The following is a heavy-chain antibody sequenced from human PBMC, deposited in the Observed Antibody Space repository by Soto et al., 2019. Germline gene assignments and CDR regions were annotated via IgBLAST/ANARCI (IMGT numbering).Heavy chain of an antibody. CDR2: IYYSGST. D-gene: IGHD2-2*01. V-gene: IGHV4-59*12. CDR1: GGSTSSYY. CDR3: ARERLVVPAAMNWFDP. Sequence: SETLSLTCTVSGGSTSSYYGSWIRTTPGKGLEWIGYIYYSGSTCYNPTLKSRVTISVDTSKNQCSLKLSSVTAADTAVYYCARERLVVPAAMNWFDPWGQGTLVTGLL. J-gene: IGHJ5*02.